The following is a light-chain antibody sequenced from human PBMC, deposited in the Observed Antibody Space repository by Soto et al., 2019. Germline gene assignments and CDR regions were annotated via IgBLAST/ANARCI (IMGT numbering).Light chain of an antibody. CDR2: DAS. CDR3: QQRTNWLYS. Sequence: EVVLTQSPATLSLPPGERAALSCRASQSISNQLAWYQQKPGQAPRLLIYDASIRATGIPARFSGSGSGTDFTLTISSLDPEDVAVYYCQQRTNWLYSFGQGTKLEIK. V-gene: IGKV3-11*01. J-gene: IGKJ2*03. CDR1: QSISNQ.